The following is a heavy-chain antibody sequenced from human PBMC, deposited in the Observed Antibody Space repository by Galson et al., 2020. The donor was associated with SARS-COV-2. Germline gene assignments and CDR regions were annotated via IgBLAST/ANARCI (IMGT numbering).Heavy chain of an antibody. V-gene: IGHV3-30*18. D-gene: IGHD3-10*01. Sequence: GGSLRLSCAASGFTFSNFAMHWVRQAPGKGLEWVAVISDDGTNTYYRDSVKGRFSISRDNSKNTLYLQMNSLRVEDTAVYYCAKSLWFGEILSPFDYGGQGAQATGSS. J-gene: IGHJ4*02. CDR3: AKSLWFGEILSPFDY. CDR2: ISDDGTNT. CDR1: GFTFSNFA.